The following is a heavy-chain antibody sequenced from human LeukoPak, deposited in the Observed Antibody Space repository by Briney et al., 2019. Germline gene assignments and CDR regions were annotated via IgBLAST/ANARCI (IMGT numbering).Heavy chain of an antibody. CDR1: GYTFTSNY. V-gene: IGHV1-46*01. CDR2: ISPSGGST. D-gene: IGHD6-19*01. Sequence: ASVKVSCKAFGYTFTSNYMHWVRQAPGQGPEWMGVISPSGGSTTYAQKFQGGVTLTRDMSTSTDYLELRSLRSDDTAVYYCARGLQENLAWLQAFSAFDIWGQGTMVTVSS. CDR3: ARGLQENLAWLQAFSAFDI. J-gene: IGHJ3*02.